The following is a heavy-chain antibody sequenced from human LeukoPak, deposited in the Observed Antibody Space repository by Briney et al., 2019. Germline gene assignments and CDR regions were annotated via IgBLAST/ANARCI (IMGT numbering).Heavy chain of an antibody. V-gene: IGHV1-2*02. Sequence: ASMKVSCKASGYTFTDYYLHWVRQAPGQGLEWMAWVNPKSGATDYAQNFQGRVTLTRDTSISTAYMELTRLRSDDTAVYYCARDLLDYSSSSWGYWGQGSLVTVSS. CDR2: VNPKSGAT. CDR3: ARDLLDYSSSSWGY. D-gene: IGHD6-6*01. J-gene: IGHJ4*02. CDR1: GYTFTDYY.